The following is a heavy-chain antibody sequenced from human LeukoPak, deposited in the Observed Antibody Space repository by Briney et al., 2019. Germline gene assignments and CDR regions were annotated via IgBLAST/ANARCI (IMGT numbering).Heavy chain of an antibody. Sequence: PSETLSLTCTVSGGSISSSNYYWGWIRQPPGKGLEWIVSIYYSGNTYYNPSLKSRVTISVDTSKNQFSLRLSSVTAADTAVYYCARRARGTYLYYFDYWGQGTLVSVSS. V-gene: IGHV4-39*01. D-gene: IGHD1-26*01. CDR2: IYYSGNT. J-gene: IGHJ4*02. CDR3: ARRARGTYLYYFDY. CDR1: GGSISSSNYY.